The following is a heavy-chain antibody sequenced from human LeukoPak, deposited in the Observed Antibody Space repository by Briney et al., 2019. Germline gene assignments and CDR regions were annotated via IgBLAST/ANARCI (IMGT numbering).Heavy chain of an antibody. D-gene: IGHD3-3*01. CDR3: ARGRPITIFGVIIPRTVYFDY. CDR2: INHSGST. J-gene: IGHJ4*02. Sequence: SETLSLTCAVYGGSFSGYYWSWIRQPPGKGLEWIGEINHSGSTNYTPSLTSRVTISVATSKNQFSLKLSSVTAADTAVYYCARGRPITIFGVIIPRTVYFDYWGQGTLVTVSS. CDR1: GGSFSGYY. V-gene: IGHV4-34*01.